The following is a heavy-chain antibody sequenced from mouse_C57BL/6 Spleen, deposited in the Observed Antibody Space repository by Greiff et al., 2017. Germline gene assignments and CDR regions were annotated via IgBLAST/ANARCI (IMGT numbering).Heavy chain of an antibody. J-gene: IGHJ2*01. CDR3: TTWPITAVVARGY. CDR2: IDPENGDT. V-gene: IGHV14-4*01. D-gene: IGHD1-1*01. CDR1: GFNIKDDY. Sequence: DVQLQESGAELVRPGASVKLSCTASGFNIKDDYMHWVKQRPEQGLEWIGWIDPENGDTEYASKFQGKATITAHTSSNTAYLHRSILTSEDTAFYYCTTWPITAVVARGYWGQGTTLTVSS.